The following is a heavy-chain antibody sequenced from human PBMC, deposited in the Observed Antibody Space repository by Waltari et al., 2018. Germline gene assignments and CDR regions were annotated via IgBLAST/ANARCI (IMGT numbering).Heavy chain of an antibody. D-gene: IGHD6-13*01. CDR2: IQNDGSIK. V-gene: IGHV3-33*05. J-gene: IGHJ6*02. CDR3: AREYSRICFHALDG. CDR1: GFTLGNYG. Sequence: QVHVVESGGGVVQPGGSLRLSCAASGFTLGNYGMHWVRQAQGKGMWWVAGIQNDGSIKNYADSVKGRFTISRENSKNTLYLEMKSLRAEDTAVNYCAREYSRICFHALDGWGQGTAVTVSS.